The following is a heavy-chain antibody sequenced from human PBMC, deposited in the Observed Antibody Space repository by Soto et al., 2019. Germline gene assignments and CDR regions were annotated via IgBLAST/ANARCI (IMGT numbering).Heavy chain of an antibody. Sequence: QVQLRQWGAGLLKPSETLSLTCAVYGGSFSGYYWSWIRQPPGKGLEWIGEINHSGSTNYNPSLKSRVTISVDTSKNQFSLKLSSVTAADTSVYHCARGRGGATPYWGQGTLVTVSS. V-gene: IGHV4-34*01. CDR3: ARGRGGATPY. D-gene: IGHD1-26*01. J-gene: IGHJ4*02. CDR1: GGSFSGYY. CDR2: INHSGST.